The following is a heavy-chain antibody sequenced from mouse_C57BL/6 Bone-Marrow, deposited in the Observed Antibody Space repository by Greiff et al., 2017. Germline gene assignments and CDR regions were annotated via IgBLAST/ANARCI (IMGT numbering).Heavy chain of an antibody. V-gene: IGHV1-64*01. Sequence: QVQLQQPGAELVKPGASVKLSCKASGYTFTSYWMHWVKQRPGQGLEWIGMFHPNSGSTNYNEKFKSKATLTVDKSSSTAYMQLSSLTSEDSAVYYCIYDGYYRGFFAYWGPGTLVTVS. J-gene: IGHJ3*01. D-gene: IGHD2-3*01. CDR2: FHPNSGST. CDR1: GYTFTSYW. CDR3: IYDGYYRGFFAY.